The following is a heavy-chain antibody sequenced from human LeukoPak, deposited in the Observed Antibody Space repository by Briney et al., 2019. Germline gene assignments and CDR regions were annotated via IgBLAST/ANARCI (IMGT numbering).Heavy chain of an antibody. D-gene: IGHD3-3*01. CDR3: ARGVSEWLQDAFDI. J-gene: IGHJ3*02. CDR2: IYTSGST. CDR1: GGSISSYY. Sequence: SETLSLTSTVSGGSISSYYWSWIRQPAGKGLEWIGRIYTSGSTNYNPSLKSRVTMSVDTSKNQFSLKLSSVTAADTAVYYCARGVSEWLQDAFDIWGQGTMVTVSS. V-gene: IGHV4-4*07.